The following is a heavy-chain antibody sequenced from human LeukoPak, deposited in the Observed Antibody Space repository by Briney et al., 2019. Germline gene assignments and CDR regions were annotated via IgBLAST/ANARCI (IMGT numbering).Heavy chain of an antibody. D-gene: IGHD2-2*01. Sequence: SETLSLTCAVYGGSFSGYYWSWIRQPPGKGLEWIGEINHSGSTNYNPSLKSRVTISVDTSKNQFSLKLSSVTAADTAVYHCARVKSAAKPWFDPWGQGTLVTVSS. CDR1: GGSFSGYY. CDR3: ARVKSAAKPWFDP. J-gene: IGHJ5*02. CDR2: INHSGST. V-gene: IGHV4-34*01.